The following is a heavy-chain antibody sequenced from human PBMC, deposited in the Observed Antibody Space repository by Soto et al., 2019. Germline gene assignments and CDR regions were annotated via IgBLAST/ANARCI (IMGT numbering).Heavy chain of an antibody. D-gene: IGHD5-12*01. Sequence: PSETLSLTCTLSGGSIRSSSYYWGCIRQPPGKGREWIGSIYYSGSTYYNPSLKSRVTIYVDTSKNQFSLKLSSVTAADTAVYYCARVSEYSGYDFNYSFDYGVQGTLGTVS. J-gene: IGHJ4*02. CDR2: IYYSGST. CDR3: ARVSEYSGYDFNYSFDY. CDR1: GGSIRSSSYY. V-gene: IGHV4-39*01.